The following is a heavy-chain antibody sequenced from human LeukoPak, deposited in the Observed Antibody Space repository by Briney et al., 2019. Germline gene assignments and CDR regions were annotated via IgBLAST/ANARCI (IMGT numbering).Heavy chain of an antibody. CDR1: AFTFSSYW. V-gene: IGHV3-7*01. Sequence: PGGSLRLSCAASAFTFSSYWMSWVRQAPGKGLEWVANIKQDGSEKYYVDSVKGRFTIYRDNAKNSLYLQMKSLRADDTAVYYCARDLREPAVSYYMDVWAKGTTVTVSS. J-gene: IGHJ6*03. D-gene: IGHD2-2*01. CDR2: IKQDGSEK. CDR3: ARDLREPAVSYYMDV.